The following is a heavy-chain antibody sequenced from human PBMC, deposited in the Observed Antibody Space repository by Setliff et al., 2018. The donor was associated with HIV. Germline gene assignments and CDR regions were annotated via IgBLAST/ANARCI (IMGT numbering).Heavy chain of an antibody. Sequence: GGSLRLSCAASGFTFSSYSMNWVRQAPGKGLEWVSAISGSGGSTYYADSVKGRFIISRDNSKNTLYLQMNSLRAQDTAIYYCAKPLTQWGVSPYHYAVDVWGQGTTVTVSS. J-gene: IGHJ6*02. CDR3: AKPLTQWGVSPYHYAVDV. V-gene: IGHV3-23*01. CDR1: GFTFSSYS. D-gene: IGHD1-26*01. CDR2: ISGSGGST.